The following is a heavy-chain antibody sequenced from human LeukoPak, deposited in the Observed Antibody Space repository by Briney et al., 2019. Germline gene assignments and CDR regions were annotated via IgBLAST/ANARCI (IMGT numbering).Heavy chain of an antibody. J-gene: IGHJ4*02. CDR1: GFTFSSYA. V-gene: IGHV3-30*04. Sequence: PGRSLRLSCAASGFTFSSYAMHWVRQAPGKGLEWVAVISYDGGNKYYADSVKGRFTISRDNAKNSVFLQMTSLRPEDTAVYYCARGEYHQDGIGSNRFDNWGQGALVTVSS. CDR3: ARGEYHQDGIGSNRFDN. D-gene: IGHD5-24*01. CDR2: ISYDGGNK.